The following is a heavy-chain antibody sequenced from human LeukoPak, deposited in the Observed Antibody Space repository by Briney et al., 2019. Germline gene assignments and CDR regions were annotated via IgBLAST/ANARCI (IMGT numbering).Heavy chain of an antibody. D-gene: IGHD1-26*01. J-gene: IGHJ3*02. CDR2: ISYDGSNK. V-gene: IGHV3-30*04. Sequence: GGSLRLSCAASGFTFSSYAMHWVRQAPGKVLEWVAVISYDGSNKYYADSVKGRFTISRDNSKNTLYLQMNSLRAEDTAVYYCARDMSPWESRNPDAFDIWGQGTMVTVSS. CDR3: ARDMSPWESRNPDAFDI. CDR1: GFTFSSYA.